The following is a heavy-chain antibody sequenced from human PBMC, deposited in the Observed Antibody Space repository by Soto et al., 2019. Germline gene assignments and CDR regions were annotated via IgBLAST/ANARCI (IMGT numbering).Heavy chain of an antibody. CDR1: GGSISSYY. CDR2: MYYSGST. J-gene: IGHJ6*02. Sequence: ALSLTCTVCGGSISSYYWSWIRQPPGKGLEWIGYMYYSGSTNYNPSLKSRVTISVDTSKNQFSLKLSSVTAADTAVYYCARVGITIFGVVGHCYYYYGMDVWGQGTTVTVSS. CDR3: ARVGITIFGVVGHCYYYYGMDV. V-gene: IGHV4-59*01. D-gene: IGHD3-3*01.